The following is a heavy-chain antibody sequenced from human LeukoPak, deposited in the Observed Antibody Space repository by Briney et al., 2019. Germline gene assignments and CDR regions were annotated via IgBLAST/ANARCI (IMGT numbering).Heavy chain of an antibody. D-gene: IGHD5-24*01. CDR1: GGSFSGYY. CDR3: ARGLVEMAKSYFDL. J-gene: IGHJ2*01. Sequence: PSETLSLTCAVYGGSFSGYYWSWIRQPPGKGLEWIGEINHSGSTNYNPSLKSRVTISVDRSQNQFSLRLSTVTAADTAVYYCARGLVEMAKSYFDLGAGAPW. V-gene: IGHV4-34*01. CDR2: INHSGST.